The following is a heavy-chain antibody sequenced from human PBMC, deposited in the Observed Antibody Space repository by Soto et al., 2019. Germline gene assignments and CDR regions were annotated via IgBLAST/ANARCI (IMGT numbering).Heavy chain of an antibody. J-gene: IGHJ5*02. CDR1: GGSFSGYY. CDR2: INHSGST. V-gene: IGHV4-34*01. Sequence: LSLTCAVYGGSFSGYYWSWIRQPPGKGLEWIGEINHSGSTNYNPSLKSRVTISVDTSKNQFSLKLSSVTAADTAVYYCARGGSSSWYRNNWFDPWGQGTLVTVSS. CDR3: ARGGSSSWYRNNWFDP. D-gene: IGHD6-13*01.